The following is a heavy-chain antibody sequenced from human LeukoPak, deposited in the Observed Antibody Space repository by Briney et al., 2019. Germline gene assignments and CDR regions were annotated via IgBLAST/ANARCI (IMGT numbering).Heavy chain of an antibody. D-gene: IGHD3-10*01. CDR1: RFTFSNYC. Sequence: GGSLRLSCAPARFTFSNYCMNWVRQAPGNGMEWVSYISSSSTNIYYADSVKGRFTISRENDKNSLYLQMNGLRAEAKAVYYSARAAGSDWGQGTLVTVSS. CDR3: ARAAGSD. J-gene: IGHJ4*02. V-gene: IGHV3-48*01. CDR2: ISSSSTNI.